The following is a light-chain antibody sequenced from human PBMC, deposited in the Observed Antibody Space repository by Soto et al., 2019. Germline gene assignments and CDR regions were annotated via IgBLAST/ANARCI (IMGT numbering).Light chain of an antibody. CDR2: DVT. CDR3: SSYKSTSTPYV. V-gene: IGLV2-14*03. Sequence: QSALTQPASVSGSPGQSITISCTGTSSDIGSYNYVSWYQQHPGKAPKLIIYDVTNRPAGISSRFSASKSGDTASLTISVLQADDEAEYFCSSYKSTSTPYVFGSGTTVTVL. CDR1: SSDIGSYNY. J-gene: IGLJ1*01.